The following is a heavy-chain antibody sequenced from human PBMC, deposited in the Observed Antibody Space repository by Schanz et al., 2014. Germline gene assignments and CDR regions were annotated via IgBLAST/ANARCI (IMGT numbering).Heavy chain of an antibody. CDR1: GFTFSSYA. Sequence: VQLVESGGGVVQPGRSLRLSCAASGFTFSSYAMTWVRQLAGQGLEWVSVISDNGDATYYADAVQGRFVISRDNSKDTLYLQMKGLRAEDTAVYYCAKGQLLSYYFDYWGQGTLVTVSS. V-gene: IGHV3-23*04. CDR3: AKGQLLSYYFDY. D-gene: IGHD2-21*01. J-gene: IGHJ4*02. CDR2: ISDNGDAT.